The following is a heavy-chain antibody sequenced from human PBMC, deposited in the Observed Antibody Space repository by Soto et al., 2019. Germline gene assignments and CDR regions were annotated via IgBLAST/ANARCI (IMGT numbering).Heavy chain of an antibody. V-gene: IGHV3-23*01. J-gene: IGHJ6*02. D-gene: IGHD3-3*01. Sequence: LRLSCVASGFTFDSYAMNWIRQAPGKGLDWVSVISGGGTSTYYSDSVKGRFTVSRDNSKNTMYLQMNRLSAEDTGVYYCAKERFVYDFGIVPAATSIGMAACGRGTTVTVSS. CDR1: GFTFDSYA. CDR3: AKERFVYDFGIVPAATSIGMAA. CDR2: ISGGGTST.